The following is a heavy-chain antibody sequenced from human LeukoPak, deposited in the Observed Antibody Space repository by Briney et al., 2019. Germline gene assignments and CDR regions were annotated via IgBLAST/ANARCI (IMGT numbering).Heavy chain of an antibody. Sequence: SETLSLTCTVSGGSISSYCWSWIRQPAGKGLEWIGRIYTSGSANYNPSLKSRVTMSVDTSKNQFSLKLSSVTAADTAVYYCAREYILTGYYNVYYFDYWGQGTLVTVSS. D-gene: IGHD3-9*01. CDR3: AREYILTGYYNVYYFDY. CDR2: IYTSGSA. CDR1: GGSISSYC. J-gene: IGHJ4*02. V-gene: IGHV4-4*07.